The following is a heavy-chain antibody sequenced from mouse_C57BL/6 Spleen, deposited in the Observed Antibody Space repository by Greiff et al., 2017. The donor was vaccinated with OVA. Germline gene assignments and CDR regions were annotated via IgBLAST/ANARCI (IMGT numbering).Heavy chain of an antibody. D-gene: IGHD2-14*01. J-gene: IGHJ4*01. Sequence: VQLQQPGAELVKPGASVKLSCKASGYTFTSYWMQWVKQRPGQGLEWIGEIDPSDSYTNYNHKFKGKATLTVDTSSSTAYIQLSRRTTEDAAVYYCARRRGTYYAMDYWGQGTSVTVSS. V-gene: IGHV1-50*01. CDR2: IDPSDSYT. CDR1: GYTFTSYW. CDR3: ARRRGTYYAMDY.